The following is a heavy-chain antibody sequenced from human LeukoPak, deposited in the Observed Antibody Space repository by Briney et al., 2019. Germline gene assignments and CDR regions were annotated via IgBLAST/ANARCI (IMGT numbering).Heavy chain of an antibody. D-gene: IGHD2-2*01. J-gene: IGHJ5*02. V-gene: IGHV4-59*12. CDR1: GVSISNYY. CDR2: IYFIGNT. CDR3: ARSPIVVFLNYLDP. Sequence: SSETLSLTCAVSGVSISNYYLSWIRQPPGKGLEWIGHIYFIGNTNYNASLKSRVTISLDTSKNQFSLKLSSVTAADTAVYYCARSPIVVFLNYLDPWGQGTLVTVSS.